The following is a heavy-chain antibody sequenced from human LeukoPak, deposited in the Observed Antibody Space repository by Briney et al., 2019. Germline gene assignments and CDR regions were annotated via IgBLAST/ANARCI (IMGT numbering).Heavy chain of an antibody. V-gene: IGHV1-69*06. CDR1: GGTFSSYA. J-gene: IGHJ4*02. CDR3: ASIAAAGIYFDY. Sequence: GASVKVSCKASGGTFSSYAISWVRQAPGQGLEWMGGIIPIFGTANYAQKFQGRVTITADKSTSTAYMELSSLRSEDTAVYYCASIAAAGIYFDYWGQGTLVTVSS. CDR2: IIPIFGTA. D-gene: IGHD6-13*01.